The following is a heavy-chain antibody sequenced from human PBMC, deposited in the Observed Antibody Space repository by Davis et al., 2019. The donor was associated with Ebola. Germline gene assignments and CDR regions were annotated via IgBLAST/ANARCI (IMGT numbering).Heavy chain of an antibody. CDR3: AREGGY. CDR1: EFTFSNYA. D-gene: IGHD3-16*01. CDR2: ISGSGGST. V-gene: IGHV3-23*01. J-gene: IGHJ4*02. Sequence: GESLKISCVASEFTFSNYAMSWVRQAPGKGLEWVSTISGSGGSTYYADSVKGRFTISRDNSKNTLDLQMNSLRAEDTAVYYCAREGGYWGQGTLVTVSS.